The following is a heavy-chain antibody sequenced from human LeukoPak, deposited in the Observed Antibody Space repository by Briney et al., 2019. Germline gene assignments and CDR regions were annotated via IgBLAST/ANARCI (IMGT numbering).Heavy chain of an antibody. Sequence: SQTLSLTFAISGDSVSTNSAAWSWIRQSPSRGLEWLGRTYYRSKWYNDYAVSVRSRITINPDTSKNQFSLLVNSVTPEDTAVYYCAREMTDAFDIWGQGTMVTVSS. CDR3: AREMTDAFDI. V-gene: IGHV6-1*01. CDR2: TYYRSKWYN. J-gene: IGHJ3*02. CDR1: GDSVSTNSAA.